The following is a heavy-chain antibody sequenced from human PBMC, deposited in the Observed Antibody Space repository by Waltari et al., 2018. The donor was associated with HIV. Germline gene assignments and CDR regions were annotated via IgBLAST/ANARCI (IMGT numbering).Heavy chain of an antibody. J-gene: IGHJ4*02. Sequence: EVQLLESGGGLVQPGGSLRVSCAASGFTFSCYVMSWVRQAPGKGLEWVSDISDSGGSAYYADSVRGRFTISRDNSKNTLYLQMNSLRAEDTAVYYCANGGARWSFDYWGQGTLVTVSS. V-gene: IGHV3-23*01. CDR3: ANGGARWSFDY. CDR1: GFTFSCYV. CDR2: ISDSGGSA. D-gene: IGHD2-15*01.